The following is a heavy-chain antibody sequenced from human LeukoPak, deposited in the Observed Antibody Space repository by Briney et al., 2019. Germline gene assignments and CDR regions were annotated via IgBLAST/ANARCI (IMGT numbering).Heavy chain of an antibody. CDR1: GFTFSTYE. V-gene: IGHV3-48*03. Sequence: GGSLRLSCTVSGFTFSTYEMNWVRQAPGKGLEWVSYISGSGYPIYYADSVKGRLTISRDNAKNSLYLQMNSLRAEDTAIYYCARVRGLEWLLKHLDSWGQGTLVTVSS. J-gene: IGHJ4*02. CDR3: ARVRGLEWLLKHLDS. D-gene: IGHD3-3*01. CDR2: ISGSGYPI.